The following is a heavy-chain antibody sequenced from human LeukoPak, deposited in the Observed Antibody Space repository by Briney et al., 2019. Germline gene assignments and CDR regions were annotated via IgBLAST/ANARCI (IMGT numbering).Heavy chain of an antibody. CDR2: NNPNSGGT. J-gene: IGHJ4*02. V-gene: IGHV1-2*02. CDR3: ARYHPDTADDY. D-gene: IGHD5-18*01. CDR1: GYSFTGYY. Sequence: GASVKVSCKASGYSFTGYYMHWVRQAPGQGLGWMGWNNPNSGGTNYAQKFQGRVTMTRDTSISTAYMELSRLRSDDTAVYYCARYHPDTADDYWGQGTLVTVSS.